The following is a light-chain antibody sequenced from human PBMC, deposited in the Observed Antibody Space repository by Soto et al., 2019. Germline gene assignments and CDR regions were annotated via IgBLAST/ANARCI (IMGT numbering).Light chain of an antibody. CDR2: ATS. CDR1: QYINTY. J-gene: IGKJ3*01. CDR3: QQSYTMPFT. Sequence: DIPMTQSPSSLSPSVGDRVTITCRSSQYINTYLNWYQMKPGEAPKLLIYATSSLQTGVPSRFSGTGSGADFTLTISSLQPEDFATYYCQQSYTMPFTFGPGTKVEIK. V-gene: IGKV1-39*01.